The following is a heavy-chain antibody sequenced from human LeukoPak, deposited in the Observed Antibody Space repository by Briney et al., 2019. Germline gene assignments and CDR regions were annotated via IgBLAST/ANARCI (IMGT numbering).Heavy chain of an antibody. CDR3: ARHIKYYYDSSGHHGLEYFQH. J-gene: IGHJ1*01. V-gene: IGHV4-38-2*02. CDR2: IYHSGST. CDR1: GYSISSGYY. D-gene: IGHD3-22*01. Sequence: SETLSLTCTVSGYSISSGYYWGWIRQPPGKGLEWIGSIYHSGSTYYNPSLKSRVTISVDTSKNQFSLKLSSVTAADTAVYYCARHIKYYYDSSGHHGLEYFQHWGQGTLVTVSS.